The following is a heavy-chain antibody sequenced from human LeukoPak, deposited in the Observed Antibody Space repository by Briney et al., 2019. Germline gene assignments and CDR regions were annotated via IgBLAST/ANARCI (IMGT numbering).Heavy chain of an antibody. CDR3: AKGVYGDHPHYSDY. CDR2: ISGDATTT. V-gene: IGHV3-23*01. D-gene: IGHD4-17*01. J-gene: IGHJ4*02. CDR1: GFAFSSFA. Sequence: PGGSLRLSCAASGFAFSSFAMNWVRQAPGKGLQWVSAISGDATTTYYPDSLTGRFTISRDNSRNTLYLQMNSLRADDTAVHYCAKGVYGDHPHYSDYWGQGTLVIVTS.